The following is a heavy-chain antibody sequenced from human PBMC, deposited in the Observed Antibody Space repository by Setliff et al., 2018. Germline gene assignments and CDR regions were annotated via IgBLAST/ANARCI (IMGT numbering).Heavy chain of an antibody. Sequence: ASVKVSCKASGYTFISXGISWVRXAXXQGXXXXXXXXXXXXXXXYAQXXQGRVTMTTDTSTSTAYMELRSLRSDDTAVYYCARTSIVGATISHYWGQGTLVTVSS. CDR3: ARTSIVGATISHY. J-gene: IGHJ4*02. V-gene: IGHV1-18*01. CDR1: GYTFISXG. D-gene: IGHD1-26*01. CDR2: XXXXXXXX.